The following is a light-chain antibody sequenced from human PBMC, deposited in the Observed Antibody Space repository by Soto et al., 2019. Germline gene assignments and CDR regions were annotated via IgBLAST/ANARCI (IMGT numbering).Light chain of an antibody. CDR1: SSDVGGYDY. CDR3: SSYAGSTNLI. CDR2: EVS. V-gene: IGLV2-14*01. J-gene: IGLJ2*01. Sequence: QSALTQPASVSGSPGQSITISCTGSSSDVGGYDYVSWYQQHPGKAPKLMIYEVSNRPSGVSNRFSGSKSGNTASLTISGLQAEDEADYYCSSYAGSTNLIFGGGTKLTV.